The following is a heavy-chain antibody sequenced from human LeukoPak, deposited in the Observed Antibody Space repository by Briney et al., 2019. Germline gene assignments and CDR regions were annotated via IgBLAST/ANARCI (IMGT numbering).Heavy chain of an antibody. J-gene: IGHJ4*02. CDR2: IYTSGST. V-gene: IGHV4-4*07. CDR3: ARDLVVVPAAI. Sequence: PSETLSLTCTVSGGSISSYYWSWIRQPAGKGLEWIWRIYTSGSTNYNPSLKSRVTMSVDTSKNQFSLKLTSVTAADTAVYYCARDLVVVPAAIWGQGTLVTVSS. CDR1: GGSISSYY. D-gene: IGHD2-2*01.